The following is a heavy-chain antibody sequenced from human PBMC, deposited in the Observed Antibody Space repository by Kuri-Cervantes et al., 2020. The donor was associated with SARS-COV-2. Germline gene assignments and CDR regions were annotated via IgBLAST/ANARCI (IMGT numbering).Heavy chain of an antibody. D-gene: IGHD3-3*01. CDR1: GYTFTSYA. CDR3: AADSEDPPNFGVVIKFVNYYGMDV. V-gene: IGHV1-3*01. J-gene: IGHJ6*02. Sequence: ASVKVSCKASGYTFTSYAMHWVRQAPGQRLEWMGWINAGNGNTKYSQKFQERVTITRDMSTSTAYMELSSLRSEDTAVYYCAADSEDPPNFGVVIKFVNYYGMDVWGQGTTVTVSS. CDR2: INAGNGNT.